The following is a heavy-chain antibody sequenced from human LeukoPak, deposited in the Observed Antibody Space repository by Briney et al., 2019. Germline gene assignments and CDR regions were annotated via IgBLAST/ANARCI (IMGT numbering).Heavy chain of an antibody. J-gene: IGHJ3*01. CDR3: ARAIRRYLGVAFEL. V-gene: IGHV4-59*08. Sequence: SETLSLTCTVSGGSISSYYWSWIRQPPGKGLEWFGYIYYSGSTYYNPSLKSRVTISVDTSKNQFSLKLSSVTAADSAGYFCARAIRRYLGVAFELWGQGTMVTVSS. CDR1: GGSISSYY. CDR2: IYYSGST. D-gene: IGHD2-21*01.